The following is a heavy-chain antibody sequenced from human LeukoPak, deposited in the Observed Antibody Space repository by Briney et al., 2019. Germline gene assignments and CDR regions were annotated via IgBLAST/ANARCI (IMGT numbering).Heavy chain of an antibody. CDR3: AGGYYSSYYYGMDV. CDR2: IYSGGST. D-gene: IGHD3-22*01. J-gene: IGHJ6*02. V-gene: IGHV3-53*01. Sequence: GGSLRLSCAASGFTVSSNYMSWVRQAPGKGLEWVSVIYSGGSTYYADSVKGRFTISRDKSKNTLYLQMNSLRAEDTAVYFCAGGYYSSYYYGMDVWGQGTTVTVSS. CDR1: GFTVSSNY.